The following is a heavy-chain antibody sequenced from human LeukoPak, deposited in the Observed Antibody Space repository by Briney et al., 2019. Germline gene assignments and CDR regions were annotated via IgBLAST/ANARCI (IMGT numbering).Heavy chain of an antibody. D-gene: IGHD5-12*01. CDR2: IYTSGST. Sequence: SETLSLTCTVSGGSISTGSYYWSWIRQPAGKGLEWIGRIYTSGSTNYNPSLKSRVTISVDTSKNQFSLKLSSVTAADTAVYYCARAVSGYHRPAFDIWGQGTMVTVCS. J-gene: IGHJ3*02. CDR3: ARAVSGYHRPAFDI. V-gene: IGHV4-61*02. CDR1: GGSISTGSYY.